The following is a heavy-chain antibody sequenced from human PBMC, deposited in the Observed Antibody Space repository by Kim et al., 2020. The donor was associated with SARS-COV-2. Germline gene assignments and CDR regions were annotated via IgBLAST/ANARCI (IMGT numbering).Heavy chain of an antibody. Sequence: HPPLVSPLHISGDTSKNQFSLKLRSVTAADTAVYYCARADSSGYYFVDYWGQGTLVTVSS. D-gene: IGHD3-22*01. J-gene: IGHJ4*02. CDR3: ARADSSGYYFVDY. V-gene: IGHV4-39*07.